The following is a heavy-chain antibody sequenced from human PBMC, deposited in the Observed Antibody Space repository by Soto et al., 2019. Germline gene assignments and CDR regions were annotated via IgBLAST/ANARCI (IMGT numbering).Heavy chain of an antibody. CDR3: ARVEGGLYYYYYMDV. Sequence: SETLSLTCTVSGGSISSSSYYWGWIRQPPGKGLEWIGSIYYSGSTYYNPSLKSRVTISVDTSKNQFSLRLSSVTAADTAVYYCARVEGGLYYYYYMDVWGKGTTVTVSS. D-gene: IGHD1-26*01. J-gene: IGHJ6*03. CDR1: GGSISSSSYY. CDR2: IYYSGST. V-gene: IGHV4-39*01.